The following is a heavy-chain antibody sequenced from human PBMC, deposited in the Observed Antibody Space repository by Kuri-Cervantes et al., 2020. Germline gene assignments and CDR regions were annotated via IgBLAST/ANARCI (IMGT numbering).Heavy chain of an antibody. J-gene: IGHJ5*02. Sequence: GSLRLSCTVSGGSISSYYWSWIRQPPGKGLEWIGYIYFSGSTNYNPSLKSRVTISVDTSKNQFSLKLSSVTAADTAVYYCARRFGGYDSRFDPWGRGTLVTVSS. CDR1: GGSISSYY. V-gene: IGHV4-59*08. D-gene: IGHD5-12*01. CDR2: IYFSGST. CDR3: ARRFGGYDSRFDP.